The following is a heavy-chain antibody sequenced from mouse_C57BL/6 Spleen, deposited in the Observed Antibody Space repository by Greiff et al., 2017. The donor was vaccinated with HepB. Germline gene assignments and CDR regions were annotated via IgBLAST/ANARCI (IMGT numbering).Heavy chain of an antibody. CDR2: IYPGDGDT. J-gene: IGHJ1*03. CDR3: ARSYYSNYVYFDV. V-gene: IGHV1-80*01. D-gene: IGHD2-5*01. CDR1: GYAFSSYW. Sequence: QVQLKQSGAELVKPGASVKISCKASGYAFSSYWMNWVTQRPGKGLEWIGQIYPGDGDTNYNGKFKGKATLTADKSSRTAYMQLSSLNSEDSAVYFCARSYYSNYVYFDVWGTGTTVTVSS.